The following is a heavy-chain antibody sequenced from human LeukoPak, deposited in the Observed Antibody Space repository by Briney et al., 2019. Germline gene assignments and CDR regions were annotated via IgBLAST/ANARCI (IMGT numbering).Heavy chain of an antibody. V-gene: IGHV1-69*13. Sequence: SVKVSCKASGGTFNNYAITWARQAPGQGLEWMGGIIPVFGTTNYAQKFQDRVTITADESTTTAYMELSSLRSEDTAVYYCAREVPTVLLPTAMMGWFDPWGQGTLVTVSS. CDR3: AREVPTVLLPTAMMGWFDP. J-gene: IGHJ5*02. CDR1: GGTFNNYA. CDR2: IIPVFGTT. D-gene: IGHD2-2*01.